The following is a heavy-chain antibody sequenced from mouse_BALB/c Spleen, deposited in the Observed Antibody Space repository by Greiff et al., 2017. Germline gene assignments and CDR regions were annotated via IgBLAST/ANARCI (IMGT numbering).Heavy chain of an antibody. CDR1: GFTFSSYG. CDR3: AREGYYFDY. V-gene: IGHV5-6-3*01. CDR2: INSNGGST. J-gene: IGHJ2*01. Sequence: EVMLVESGGGLVQPGGSLKLSCAASGFTFSSYGMSWVRQTPDKRLELVATINSNGGSTYYPDSVKGRFTISRDNAKNTLYLQMSSLKSEDTAMYYCAREGYYFDYWGQGTTRTVSS.